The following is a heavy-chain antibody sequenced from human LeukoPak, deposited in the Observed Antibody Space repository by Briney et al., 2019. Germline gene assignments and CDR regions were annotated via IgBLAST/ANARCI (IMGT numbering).Heavy chain of an antibody. CDR2: INPNSGGT. CDR1: GYTFTGYY. CDR3: ARDPRQEGWFDP. Sequence: ASVKVSCKASGYTFTGYYMHWVRQAPGQGLEWMGRINPNSGGTNYAQKFQGRVTMTRDTSISTAYMDLSRLRSDDTAMYYCARDPRQEGWFDPWDQGTLVTVSS. V-gene: IGHV1-2*06. J-gene: IGHJ5*02.